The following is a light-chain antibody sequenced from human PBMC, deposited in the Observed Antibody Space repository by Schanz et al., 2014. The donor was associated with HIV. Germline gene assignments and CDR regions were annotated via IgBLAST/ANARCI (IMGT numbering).Light chain of an antibody. CDR2: GAS. CDR3: QQYGSSPRT. J-gene: IGKJ1*01. V-gene: IGKV3-20*01. CDR1: QSVKSNF. Sequence: EIVLTQSPGTLSLSPGERGTLSCRASQSVKSNFIGWYQQKPGQAPRLLIFGASNRATGIPDRFSGGVSGTDFTLTISRVEPEDYAVYYCQQYGSSPRTFGQGTKVEIK.